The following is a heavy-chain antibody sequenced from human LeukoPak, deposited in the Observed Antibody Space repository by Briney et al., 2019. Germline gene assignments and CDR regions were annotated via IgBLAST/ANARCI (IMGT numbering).Heavy chain of an antibody. Sequence: GASVKVSCKASGYTFSSYGINWVRQAPGQGLEWMGWISNYNGKTYYAQNFQGRVTMTTDTSTSTAYMELRSLRSADTAVYYCVRGGGIVDYWGQGTLVTVSS. CDR1: GYTFSSYG. CDR3: VRGGGIVDY. CDR2: ISNYNGKT. D-gene: IGHD3-16*01. V-gene: IGHV1-18*01. J-gene: IGHJ4*02.